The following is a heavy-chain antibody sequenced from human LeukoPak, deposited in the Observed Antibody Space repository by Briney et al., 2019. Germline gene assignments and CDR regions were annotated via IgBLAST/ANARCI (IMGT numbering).Heavy chain of an antibody. CDR3: AKDYTVVTPGWYFDL. J-gene: IGHJ2*01. D-gene: IGHD4-23*01. V-gene: IGHV3-23*01. CDR1: GFTFDSYA. Sequence: GGSLRLSCAAPGFTFDSYAMSWVRQPTGKGLEWVSAISGRGGTTHYADSVKGRFTISRDNSKNTLYLQMNSLRAEDTAVYYCAKDYTVVTPGWYFDLWGRGTLVTVSS. CDR2: ISGRGGTT.